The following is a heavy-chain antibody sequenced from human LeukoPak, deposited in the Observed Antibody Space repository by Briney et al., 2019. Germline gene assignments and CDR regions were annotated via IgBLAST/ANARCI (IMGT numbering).Heavy chain of an antibody. D-gene: IGHD3-22*01. J-gene: IGHJ4*02. Sequence: ASVKVSCKASGYTFTSYGISWVRQAPGQGLEWMGWISACNGNTNYAQKLQGRVTMTTDTSTSTAYMELRSLRSDDTAVYYCARDRAPDYYDSSGYYPLDYWGQGTLVTVSS. CDR1: GYTFTSYG. CDR2: ISACNGNT. V-gene: IGHV1-18*01. CDR3: ARDRAPDYYDSSGYYPLDY.